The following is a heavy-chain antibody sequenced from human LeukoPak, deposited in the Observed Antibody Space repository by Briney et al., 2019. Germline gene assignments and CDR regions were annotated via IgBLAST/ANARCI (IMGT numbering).Heavy chain of an antibody. D-gene: IGHD3-10*01. V-gene: IGHV3-23*01. Sequence: GGSLRLSCAASGFTFSSYAMHWVRQAPGKGLERVSAISGSGDSTYYTDSVKGRFIISRDNSKSTLFLEMDSLRVEDSAVYYCTKVMRGRANFGSGSSLDYWGQGTVVPVSP. J-gene: IGHJ4*01. CDR3: TKVMRGRANFGSGSSLDY. CDR1: GFTFSSYA. CDR2: ISGSGDST.